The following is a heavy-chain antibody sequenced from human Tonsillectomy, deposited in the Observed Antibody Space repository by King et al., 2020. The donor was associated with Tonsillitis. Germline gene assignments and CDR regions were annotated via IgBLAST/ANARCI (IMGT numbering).Heavy chain of an antibody. CDR3: AKDARCGTTNCYNHWFDP. CDR1: GFTFDDYA. D-gene: IGHD2-2*01. Sequence: DVQLVESGGGLVQPGRSLRLSCAASGFTFDDYAMHWVRQAPGKGLEWVSGIGWNSDNVDYADSVKGRFTISRDNAKNSLYLQMDSLRAEDTALYYCAKDARCGTTNCYNHWFDPWGRGTLVTVSS. J-gene: IGHJ5*02. CDR2: IGWNSDNV. V-gene: IGHV3-9*01.